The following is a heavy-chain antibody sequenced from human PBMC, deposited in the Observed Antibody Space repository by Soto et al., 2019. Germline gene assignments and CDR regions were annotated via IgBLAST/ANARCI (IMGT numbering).Heavy chain of an antibody. D-gene: IGHD6-13*01. V-gene: IGHV3-33*01. CDR2: IWYDGSNK. Sequence: GGSLRLSCAASGFTFSSYGMHWVRQAPGKGLEWVAVIWYDGSNKYYADSVKGRFTISRDNSKNTLYLQMNSLRAEDTAVYYCARAESSSWYGAPYYWGQGTLVTVSS. CDR3: ARAESSSWYGAPYY. CDR1: GFTFSSYG. J-gene: IGHJ4*02.